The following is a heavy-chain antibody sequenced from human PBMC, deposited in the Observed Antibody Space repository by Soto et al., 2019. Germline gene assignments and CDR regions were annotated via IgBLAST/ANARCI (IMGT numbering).Heavy chain of an antibody. Sequence: SETLSLTCTVSGGSISSGDYYWSWIRQPPGKGLEWIGYIYYSGSTYYNPSLKSRVTISVHTSNNQFSLKLSSVTAAETAVYYCARGDLNYDFWSGRPLYFYGMDVWGQGTTVTVSS. CDR1: GGSISSGDYY. CDR2: IYYSGST. J-gene: IGHJ6*02. V-gene: IGHV4-30-4*01. CDR3: ARGDLNYDFWSGRPLYFYGMDV. D-gene: IGHD3-3*01.